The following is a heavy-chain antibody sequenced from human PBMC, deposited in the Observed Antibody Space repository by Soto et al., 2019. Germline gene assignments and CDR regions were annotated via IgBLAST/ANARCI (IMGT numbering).Heavy chain of an antibody. Sequence: SETLSLTCTVSGGSVNSDNYYWSWVRQPPGKGLEWIGYIFYTGRTSYNPSLKSRVTISLDTSRNQFSLRLSSVTAADTAMFYCAREYSNSPEAFDSWGQGTLVTVSS. CDR3: AREYSNSPEAFDS. V-gene: IGHV4-61*01. CDR1: GGSVNSDNYY. D-gene: IGHD6-6*01. J-gene: IGHJ4*02. CDR2: IFYTGRT.